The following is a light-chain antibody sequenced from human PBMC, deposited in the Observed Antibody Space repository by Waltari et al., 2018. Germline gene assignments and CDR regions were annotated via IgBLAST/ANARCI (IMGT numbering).Light chain of an antibody. J-gene: IGKJ3*01. CDR2: DTC. CDR1: QSVSSY. Sequence: EIVLTQSPATLSLSPGERATLSCRASQSVSSYLAWYQHKPGQAPRLLIYDTCKRATGIPARFSGSGSGTDFTLTISSLEPEDFAVYYCQQRRSWFAFGPGTKVEIK. CDR3: QQRRSWFA. V-gene: IGKV3-11*01.